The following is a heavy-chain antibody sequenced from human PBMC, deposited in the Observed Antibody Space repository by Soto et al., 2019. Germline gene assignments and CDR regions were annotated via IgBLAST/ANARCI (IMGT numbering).Heavy chain of an antibody. V-gene: IGHV3-23*01. CDR3: ARLGYCSSTSCYYGWFDP. CDR2: ISGSGGTT. D-gene: IGHD2-2*01. Sequence: EVQLLESGGGLVQPGGSLRLSCVASGFTFSSYAMSWVRQAPGKGLEWVSSISGSGGTTYYADSVKGRFTISRDNAKNSLYLQMNSLRAEDTAVYYCARLGYCSSTSCYYGWFDPWGQGTLVTVSS. CDR1: GFTFSSYA. J-gene: IGHJ5*02.